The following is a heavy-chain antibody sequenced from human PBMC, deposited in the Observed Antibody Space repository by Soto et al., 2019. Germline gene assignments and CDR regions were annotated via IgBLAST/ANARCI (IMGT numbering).Heavy chain of an antibody. CDR1: GYTFTGYY. Sequence: ASVKVSCKASGYTFTGYYMHWVRQAPGQGLEWMGWINPNSGGTNYAQKFQGWVTMNRDTSISTAYMELSRLRSDDTAVYYCAREGGDRRRYYFDYWGQGTLVTVSS. V-gene: IGHV1-2*04. CDR3: AREGGDRRRYYFDY. D-gene: IGHD3-10*01. J-gene: IGHJ4*02. CDR2: INPNSGGT.